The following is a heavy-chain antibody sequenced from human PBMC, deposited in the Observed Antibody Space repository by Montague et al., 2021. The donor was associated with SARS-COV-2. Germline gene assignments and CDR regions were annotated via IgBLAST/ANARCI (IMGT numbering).Heavy chain of an antibody. J-gene: IGHJ4*02. CDR2: FTGGSGGST. CDR3: AKDRWGVPGPLDPFDY. Sequence: SLRLSCAASGFTFSSYAMSWVRQAPGKGLEWVSTFTGGSGGSTYYANSVKGRFTISRDSTKNMQYLQMNNLRADNTAVYYCAKDRWGVPGPLDPFDYWGQGTLVTVSS. CDR1: GFTFSSYA. V-gene: IGHV3-23*01. D-gene: IGHD3-10*01.